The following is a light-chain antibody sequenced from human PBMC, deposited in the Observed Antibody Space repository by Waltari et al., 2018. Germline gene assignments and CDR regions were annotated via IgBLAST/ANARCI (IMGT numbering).Light chain of an antibody. CDR2: SNN. V-gene: IGLV1-44*01. CDR3: ESWHDSLYGWV. J-gene: IGLJ3*02. Sequence: QSAMAQPPSVSGTPGQRVIISCSGGRSDIGSNYVYWYQHLPGAAPKLLIYSNNERPAGVPDRFSGSKSGTSASLAISGLQSGDEGDYYCESWHDSLYGWVFGGGTRLTVL. CDR1: RSDIGSNY.